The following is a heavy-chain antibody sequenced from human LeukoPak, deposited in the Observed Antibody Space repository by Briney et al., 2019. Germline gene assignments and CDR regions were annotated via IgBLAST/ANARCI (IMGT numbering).Heavy chain of an antibody. CDR1: GFTFSRYS. Sequence: GGSLRLSCVVSGFTFSRYSMNWVRQAPGKGLEWVSSISSSSSYIYYAESVKGRFTMSRDNAKNSLYLQMNSLRAEDTAVYYCARGTMFPYYFDYWGQGTLVTVSS. V-gene: IGHV3-21*01. CDR2: ISSSSSYI. CDR3: ARGTMFPYYFDY. J-gene: IGHJ4*02. D-gene: IGHD3-10*02.